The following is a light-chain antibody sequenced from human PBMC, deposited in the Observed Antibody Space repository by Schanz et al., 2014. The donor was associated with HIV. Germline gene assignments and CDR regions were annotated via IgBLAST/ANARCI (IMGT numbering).Light chain of an antibody. J-gene: IGKJ2*01. V-gene: IGKV1-5*03. CDR1: QSISGR. CDR3: QQHNEFPFT. Sequence: DIRMTPSPSTLSASVGDRVTITCRASQSISGRLAWYQQKPGKAPKRLIYQASRLGSGVPSTFSGSGSGTDFSLTISSLQPDDFATYYCQQHNEFPFTFGQGTRLEIK. CDR2: QAS.